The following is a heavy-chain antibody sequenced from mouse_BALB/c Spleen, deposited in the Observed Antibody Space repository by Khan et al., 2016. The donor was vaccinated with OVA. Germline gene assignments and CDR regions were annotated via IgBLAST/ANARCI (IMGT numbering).Heavy chain of an antibody. J-gene: IGHJ2*01. D-gene: IGHD2-3*01. CDR2: VSSGGSYT. Sequence: EVELVESGGGLVKPGGSLKLSCAASGFTFNNYAMSWVRQTPEKRLEWVATVSSGGSYTYSPDSVKGRFTISRDNAKNTLYLQMSSLRSEDTAMYYCARQVGIYDGPCDYWGQGTTLTVSS. V-gene: IGHV5-9-3*01. CDR1: GFTFNNYA. CDR3: ARQVGIYDGPCDY.